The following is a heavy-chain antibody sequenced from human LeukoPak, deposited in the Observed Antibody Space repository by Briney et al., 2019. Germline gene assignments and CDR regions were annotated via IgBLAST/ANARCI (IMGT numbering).Heavy chain of an antibody. CDR3: AKHQRGGYDSPSHY. CDR2: ISGSGGST. Sequence: GGSLRLSCAASGFTFSNYAMSWVRQAPGKGLEWVSAISGSGGSTYYADSVQGRFTISRDNSKNTLYLQMNSLRADDTAVYYCAKHQRGGYDSPSHYWGQGTLVTVSS. D-gene: IGHD5-12*01. CDR1: GFTFSNYA. J-gene: IGHJ4*02. V-gene: IGHV3-23*01.